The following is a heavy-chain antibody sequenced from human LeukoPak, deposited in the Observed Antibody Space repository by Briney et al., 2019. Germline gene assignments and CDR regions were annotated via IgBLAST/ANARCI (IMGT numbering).Heavy chain of an antibody. CDR3: ARGDYYDTQGVPRGDDAFDI. CDR1: GGSISSYC. Sequence: SETLSLTCTVSGGSISSYCWSWIRQPPGKGLEWIGYIYYSGSTNYNPSLKSRVTISVDTSKNQFSLKLSSVTAADTAVYYCARGDYYDTQGVPRGDDAFDIWGQGTMVTVSS. CDR2: IYYSGST. V-gene: IGHV4-59*08. D-gene: IGHD3-22*01. J-gene: IGHJ3*02.